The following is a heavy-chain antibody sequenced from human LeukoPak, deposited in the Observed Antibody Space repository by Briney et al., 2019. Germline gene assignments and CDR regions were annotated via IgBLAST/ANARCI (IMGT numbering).Heavy chain of an antibody. D-gene: IGHD6-19*01. CDR2: IYYSGST. J-gene: IGHJ4*02. V-gene: IGHV4-59*01. CDR3: ARTGYSIGWFDY. CDR1: GGSISSYY. Sequence: SETLSLTCTVSGGSISSYYWSWIRQPPGKGLEWIGYIYYSGSTNYNPSLKSRVTISVDTSKNQFSLKLSSVTAADTAVYYCARTGYSIGWFDYWGQGTLVTVSS.